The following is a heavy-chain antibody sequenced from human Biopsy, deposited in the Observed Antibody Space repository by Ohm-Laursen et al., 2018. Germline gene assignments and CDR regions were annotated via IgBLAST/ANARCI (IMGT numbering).Heavy chain of an antibody. D-gene: IGHD1-1*01. J-gene: IGHJ6*02. CDR2: ISWHSGSR. CDR1: GFTFDDYA. CDR3: AKDVRVKVQLDGMDV. Sequence: SLRLSCTATGFTFDDYAMHWVRQAPGEGLEWVSGISWHSGSRGYADSVKGRFTISRDNAKKLLYLQMNSLRAEDTALYYCAKDVRVKVQLDGMDVWGQGTTVTVSS. V-gene: IGHV3-9*01.